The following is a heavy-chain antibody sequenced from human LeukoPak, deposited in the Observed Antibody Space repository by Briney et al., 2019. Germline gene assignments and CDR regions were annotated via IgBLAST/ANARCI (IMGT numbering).Heavy chain of an antibody. CDR3: ARGTDRGVYYFDC. D-gene: IGHD3-10*01. Sequence: GGSQRLSCAASGFTFSDYYMSWSRQAPGKGLEWVSQISSTSSYTNYADSVKGRFTISRDNAKSSLYLQMNSLRAEDTAVYYCARGTDRGVYYFDCWGQGNLVTVSS. CDR1: GFTFSDYY. J-gene: IGHJ4*02. V-gene: IGHV3-11*05. CDR2: ISSTSSYT.